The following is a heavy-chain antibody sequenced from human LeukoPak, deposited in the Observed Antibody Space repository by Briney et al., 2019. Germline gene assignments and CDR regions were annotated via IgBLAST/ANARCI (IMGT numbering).Heavy chain of an antibody. CDR2: ISHDGSDK. CDR1: EFTLKIYP. J-gene: IGHJ3*02. CDR3: AREGVQTTVDAFDI. Sequence: GGSLRLSCAASEFTLKIYPMHWVRQAPGKGLEWLSVISHDGSDKNNAHSVKGRFIISRDNSKNTIYLQLNSLRPEDTAMYYCAREGVQTTVDAFDIWGLGTMVIVSS. V-gene: IGHV3-30*04. D-gene: IGHD4-17*01.